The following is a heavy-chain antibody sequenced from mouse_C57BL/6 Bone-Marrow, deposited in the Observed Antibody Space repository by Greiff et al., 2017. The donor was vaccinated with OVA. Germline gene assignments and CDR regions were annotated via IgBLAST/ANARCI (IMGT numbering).Heavy chain of an antibody. CDR2: IDPEDGDT. J-gene: IGHJ2*01. D-gene: IGHD1-1*01. Sequence: EVQLQESGAELVRPGASVKLSCTASGFNIKDYYMHWVKQRPEQGLEWIGRIDPEDGDTEYAPKFQGKATMTADTSSNTAYLQLSSLTSEDTAVYYCTTQCSTTVVANYFDYWGQGTTLTVSS. V-gene: IGHV14-1*01. CDR3: TTQCSTTVVANYFDY. CDR1: GFNIKDYY.